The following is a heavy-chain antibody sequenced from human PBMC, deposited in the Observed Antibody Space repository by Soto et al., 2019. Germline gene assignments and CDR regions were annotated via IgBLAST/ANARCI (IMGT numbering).Heavy chain of an antibody. CDR1: GTSISSTYW. D-gene: IGHD2-21*01. V-gene: IGHV4-4*02. CDR3: ATLPPRLVVALAEFPS. J-gene: IGHJ5*02. Sequence: QVQLRQSGPGLVKPSGTLSLTCFVSGTSISSTYWWTWVRQSPGKGLEWIGEIHHTGGTNYNPALKNPLTISVDKANNQCSLRLTSVTAADSAIYDCATLPPRLVVALAEFPSWGQGSLVTVSS. CDR2: IHHTGGT.